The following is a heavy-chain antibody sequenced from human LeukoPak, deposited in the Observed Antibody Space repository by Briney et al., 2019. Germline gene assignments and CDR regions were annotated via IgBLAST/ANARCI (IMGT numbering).Heavy chain of an antibody. CDR2: ISSSGSTI. CDR3: ARDLWDNDYGDYYYYYMDV. V-gene: IGHV3-48*03. J-gene: IGHJ6*03. Sequence: GGSLRLSCAASGFTFSSYEMNWVRQAPGKGLEWVSYISSSGSTIYYADSVKGRFTISRDNAKNSLYLQMNSLRAEDTAVYYCARDLWDNDYGDYYYYYMDVWGKGTTVTVSS. CDR1: GFTFSSYE. D-gene: IGHD4-17*01.